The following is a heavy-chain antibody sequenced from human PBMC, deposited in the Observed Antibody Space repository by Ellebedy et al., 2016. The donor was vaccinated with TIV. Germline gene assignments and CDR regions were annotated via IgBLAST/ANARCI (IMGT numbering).Heavy chain of an antibody. J-gene: IGHJ5*02. CDR1: GFTFSSFAM. CDR2: IYHSWST. CDR3: ARLTYDSVWGSYSYDL. Sequence: GSLRLSCAVSGFTFSSFAMYWVRQPPGKGLEWVGDIYHSWSTNYNTSLKSRVSISVYKSNNHFSLKLSSVTAADTAVYYCARLTYDSVWGSYSYDLWGQGTLVTVSS. V-gene: IGHV4-4*02. D-gene: IGHD3-16*02.